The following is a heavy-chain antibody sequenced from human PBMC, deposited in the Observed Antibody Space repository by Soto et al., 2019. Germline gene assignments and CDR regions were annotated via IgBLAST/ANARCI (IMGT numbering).Heavy chain of an antibody. V-gene: IGHV4-59*01. CDR2: IYYSGST. J-gene: IGHJ4*02. D-gene: IGHD3-3*01. CDR3: ARGERFLEWLFRR. CDR1: GGSISSYY. Sequence: QVQLQESGPGLVKPSETLSLTCTVSGGSISSYYWSWIRQPPGKGLEWIGYIYYSGSTNYNPSLKSRVTISVDTAKNQSSLKLSSVTAADTAVYYCARGERFLEWLFRRWGQGTLVTVSS.